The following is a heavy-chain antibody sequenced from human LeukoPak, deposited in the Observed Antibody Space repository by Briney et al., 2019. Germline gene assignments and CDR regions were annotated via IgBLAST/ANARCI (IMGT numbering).Heavy chain of an antibody. D-gene: IGHD3-22*01. V-gene: IGHV3-21*01. CDR3: ARHYYDSSGYKY. CDR2: ISSSSYI. Sequence: PGGSLRLSCAASGFTFSSYSMNWVRQAPGKGLEWVSSISSSSYIYYADSVKGRFTISRDNAKNSLYLQMNSLRAEDTAVYYCARHYYDSSGYKYWGQGTLVTVSS. CDR1: GFTFSSYS. J-gene: IGHJ4*02.